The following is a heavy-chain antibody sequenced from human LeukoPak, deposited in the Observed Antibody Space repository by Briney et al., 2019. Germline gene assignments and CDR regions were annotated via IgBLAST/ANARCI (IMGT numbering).Heavy chain of an antibody. Sequence: PGGSLRLSCSASGFIFSDYAMHWVRQAPGKGLEYVSAISTNGDYTYYADSVKARFTVSRDNSKNTLYLQMSSLRAEDTAVYYCVKVRIVGLASFDYWGQGALVTVPS. CDR3: VKVRIVGLASFDY. CDR2: ISTNGDYT. D-gene: IGHD1-26*01. J-gene: IGHJ4*02. V-gene: IGHV3-64D*06. CDR1: GFIFSDYA.